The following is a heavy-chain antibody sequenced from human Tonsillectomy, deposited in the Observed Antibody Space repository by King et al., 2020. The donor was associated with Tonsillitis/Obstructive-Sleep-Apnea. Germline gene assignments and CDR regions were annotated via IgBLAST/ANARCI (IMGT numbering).Heavy chain of an antibody. J-gene: IGHJ6*03. CDR3: ARDYGYYYFYMDV. V-gene: IGHV3-49*05. CDR2: IRNEAYSGTT. Sequence: VQLVESGGGLVKPRRSLRLSCTASGFTLGDYDISWFRQAPGKGLELLGFIRNEAYSGTTEYAASVKGRFTISRDDSKSNAYLQMDSLKTEDTAVYYCARDYGYYYFYMDVWGKGTTVTVSS. CDR1: GFTLGDYD. D-gene: IGHD3-16*01.